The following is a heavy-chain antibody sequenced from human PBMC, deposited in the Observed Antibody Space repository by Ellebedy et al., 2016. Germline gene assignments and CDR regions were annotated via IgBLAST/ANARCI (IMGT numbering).Heavy chain of an antibody. J-gene: IGHJ4*02. CDR2: ISSSSSYI. V-gene: IGHV3-21*01. CDR3: VKVYGGFYFDY. CDR1: GFTFSSYS. D-gene: IGHD4-23*01. Sequence: GGSLRLXXAASGFTFSSYSMNWVRQAPGKGLEWVSSISSSSSYIYYADSVKGRFTISRDNSKNTLYLQMSSLRAEDTAVYYCVKVYGGFYFDYWGQGTLVTVSS.